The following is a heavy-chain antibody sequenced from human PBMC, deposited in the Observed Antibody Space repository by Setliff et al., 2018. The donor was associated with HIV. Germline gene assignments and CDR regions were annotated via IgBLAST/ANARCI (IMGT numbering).Heavy chain of an antibody. CDR1: GFTFSSYG. CDR3: SRGVLQFLEWSSSGDYYYYMDV. CDR2: IWYDGSNK. Sequence: GGSLRLSCAASGFTFSSYGMHWVRQAPGKGLEWVAVIWYDGSNKYYADSVKGRFTISRDNSKNTLYLQMNSLRAEDTAVYYCSRGVLQFLEWSSSGDYYYYMDVWGKGTTVTVSS. D-gene: IGHD3-3*01. V-gene: IGHV3-33*01. J-gene: IGHJ6*03.